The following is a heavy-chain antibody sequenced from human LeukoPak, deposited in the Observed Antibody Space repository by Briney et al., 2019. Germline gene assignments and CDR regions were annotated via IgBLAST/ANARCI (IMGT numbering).Heavy chain of an antibody. CDR1: GYTFTDYY. CDR2: INPNSGGT. D-gene: IGHD6-6*01. V-gene: IGHV1-2*02. CDR3: AGVRSEYSADY. J-gene: IGHJ4*02. Sequence: ASVKVSCKASGYTFTDYYMYWVRQAPGQGLEWMGWINPNSGGTNYAQKFQGRVTMTRDTSISTAYMELSRLRSDDTAVYYCAGVRSEYSADYWGQGTLVTVSS.